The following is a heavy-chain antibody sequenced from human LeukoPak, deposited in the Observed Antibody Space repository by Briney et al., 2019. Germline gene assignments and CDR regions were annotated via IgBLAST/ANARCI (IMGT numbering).Heavy chain of an antibody. CDR3: ASHLLRGYYYYGMDV. CDR1: GYTFTSYA. Sequence: GASVKVSCKASGYTFTSYAMHWVRQAPGQRLEWMGWINAGNGNTKYSQKFQGRVTITRDTSASTAYMELSSLRSEDTAVYYCASHLLRGYYYYGMDVWGQGTTVTVSS. V-gene: IGHV1-3*01. J-gene: IGHJ6*02. CDR2: INAGNGNT. D-gene: IGHD3-10*01.